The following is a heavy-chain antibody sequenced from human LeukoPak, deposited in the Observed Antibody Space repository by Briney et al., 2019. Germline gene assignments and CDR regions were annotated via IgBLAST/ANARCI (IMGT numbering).Heavy chain of an antibody. V-gene: IGHV1-3*01. J-gene: IGHJ4*02. D-gene: IGHD1-26*01. CDR2: INAGNGNT. CDR1: GYTFTSYA. Sequence: ASVKVSCKASGYTFTSYAMHWVRQAPGQRLEWMGWINAGNGNTKYSQKFQGRVTITRDTSASTAYVELSSLRSEDTAMYYCAREVEVGAFFDYWGQGTLVTVSS. CDR3: AREVEVGAFFDY.